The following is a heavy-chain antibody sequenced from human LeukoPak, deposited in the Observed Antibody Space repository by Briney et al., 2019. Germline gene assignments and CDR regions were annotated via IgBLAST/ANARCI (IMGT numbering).Heavy chain of an antibody. V-gene: IGHV4-59*01. CDR1: GASISSYY. CDR3: ARENPSGYYNRPIDY. CDR2: IHYSGSI. Sequence: SETLSLTCTVSGASISSYYWSWIRQPPGKGLEWIGDIHYSGSIKYNPSLKSRVTMSVETSKNQFSLKLSSVTAADTAIYYCARENPSGYYNRPIDYWGQGTLVTVSS. D-gene: IGHD3-22*01. J-gene: IGHJ4*02.